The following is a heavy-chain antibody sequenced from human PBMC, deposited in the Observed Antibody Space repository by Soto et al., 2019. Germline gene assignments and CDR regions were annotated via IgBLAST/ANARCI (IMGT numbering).Heavy chain of an antibody. V-gene: IGHV3-23*01. D-gene: IGHD1-1*01. CDR1: GFTFSDFA. J-gene: IGHJ4*02. CDR3: AQGRISSTGLNY. CDR2: ISESGSST. Sequence: GGSLRLSCAASGFTFSDFAMSWVRQAPGKGLEWISSISESGSSTFDADSVKGRFTISRDVSKNTLFLQMSSLRVEDAALYFCAQGRISSTGLNYWGQGTLVTVSS.